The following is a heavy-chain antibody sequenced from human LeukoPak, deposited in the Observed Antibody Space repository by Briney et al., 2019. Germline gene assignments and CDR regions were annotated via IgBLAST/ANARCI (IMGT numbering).Heavy chain of an antibody. J-gene: IGHJ5*02. D-gene: IGHD4-11*01. V-gene: IGHV3-30*18. Sequence: GSLRLSCAASGFTFSSYGMHWVHQAPGKGLEWVAVISYDGSNKYYADSVKGRFTISRDNSKNTLYLQMNSLRAEDTAVYYCAKGGPYSNFPFDPWGQGTLVTVFS. CDR2: ISYDGSNK. CDR1: GFTFSSYG. CDR3: AKGGPYSNFPFDP.